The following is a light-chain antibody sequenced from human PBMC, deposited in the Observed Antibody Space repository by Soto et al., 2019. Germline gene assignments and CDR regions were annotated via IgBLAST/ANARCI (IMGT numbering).Light chain of an antibody. CDR2: GAS. J-gene: IGKJ1*01. V-gene: IGKV3-20*01. CDR1: QSVTSDC. Sequence: GWPQSPATLSVSPGERATLSCMASQSVTSDCLAWYRQRPGQAPRLLIYGASTRATGTPDRISGSGSGTDFTLTISRLEPEDFAVYYCQQCGSSRRPFGQGTMV. CDR3: QQCGSSRRP.